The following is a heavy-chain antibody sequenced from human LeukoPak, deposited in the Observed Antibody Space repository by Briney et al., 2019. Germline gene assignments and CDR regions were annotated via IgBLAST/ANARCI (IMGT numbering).Heavy chain of an antibody. V-gene: IGHV1-2*02. J-gene: IGHJ6*03. CDR1: GYTFTGYY. D-gene: IGHD1-26*01. CDR3: ARSQGATTSHYYYYYMDV. CDR2: INPNSGGT. Sequence: ASVKVSCKASGYTFTGYYMHWVRQAPGQGLEWMGWINPNSGGTNYAQKFQGRVTMTRDTSISTAYMELSRLRSDDTAVYYCARSQGATTSHYYYYYMDVWGKGTTVTVSS.